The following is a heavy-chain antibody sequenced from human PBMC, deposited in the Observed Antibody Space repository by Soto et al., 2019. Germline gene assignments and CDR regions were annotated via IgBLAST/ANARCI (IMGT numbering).Heavy chain of an antibody. CDR2: INAGNGNT. Sequence: GASVKVSFKASGYTFTSYAMHWVRQAPGQRLEWMGWINAGNGNTKYSQKFQGRVTITRDTSASTAYMELSSLRSEDTAVYYCARQGRIVVVNWFGPWGQGTLVTVSS. CDR3: ARQGRIVVVNWFGP. D-gene: IGHD2-21*01. V-gene: IGHV1-3*01. J-gene: IGHJ5*02. CDR1: GYTFTSYA.